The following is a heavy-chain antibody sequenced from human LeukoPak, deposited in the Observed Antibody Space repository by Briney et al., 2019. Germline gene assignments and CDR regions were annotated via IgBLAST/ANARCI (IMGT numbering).Heavy chain of an antibody. CDR3: AREARRTAGTPFDI. Sequence: GGSLRLSCAASGFTFSSYWMSWVRQAPGKGLEWVANIKQDGSEKYYVDSVKGRFTISRDNAKNSLYLQMNSLRVEDTAVYYCAREARRTAGTPFDIWGQGTMVTVSS. CDR1: GFTFSSYW. J-gene: IGHJ3*02. CDR2: IKQDGSEK. V-gene: IGHV3-7*01. D-gene: IGHD6-13*01.